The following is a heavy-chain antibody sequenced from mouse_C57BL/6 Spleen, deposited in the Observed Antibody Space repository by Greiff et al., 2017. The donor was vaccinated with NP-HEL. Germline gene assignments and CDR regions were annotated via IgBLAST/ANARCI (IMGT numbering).Heavy chain of an antibody. D-gene: IGHD1-1*01. Sequence: EVQVVESGGGLVQPGGSMKLSCAASGFTFSDAWMDWVRQSPEKGLEWVAEIRNKANNHATYYAESVKGRFTISRDDSKSSVYLQMNSLRAEDTGIYYCTRTYYYGSSYVFDYWGQGTTLTVSS. V-gene: IGHV6-6*01. J-gene: IGHJ2*01. CDR2: IRNKANNHAT. CDR3: TRTYYYGSSYVFDY. CDR1: GFTFSDAW.